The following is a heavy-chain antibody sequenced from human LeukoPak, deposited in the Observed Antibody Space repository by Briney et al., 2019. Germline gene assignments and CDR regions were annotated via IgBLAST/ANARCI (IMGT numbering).Heavy chain of an antibody. V-gene: IGHV4-34*01. CDR3: ARGLARRFGDPDY. CDR1: GGSLSGYY. CDR2: INHSGST. J-gene: IGHJ4*02. D-gene: IGHD3-10*01. Sequence: SETLSLTCAVYGGSLSGYYWSWIRQPPGKGLEWIGEINHSGSTNYNPSLKSRVTISVDTSKNQFSLKLSSVTAADTAVYYCARGLARRFGDPDYWGQGTLVTVSS.